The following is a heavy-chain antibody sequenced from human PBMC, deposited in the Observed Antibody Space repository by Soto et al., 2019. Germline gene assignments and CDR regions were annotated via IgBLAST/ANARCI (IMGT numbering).Heavy chain of an antibody. CDR2: IIPILGIA. CDR1: GGTFSSYT. V-gene: IGHV1-69*02. D-gene: IGHD2-2*02. J-gene: IGHJ6*02. CDR3: ARSDIVVVPAAINYYYYGMDV. Sequence: QVQLVQSGAEVKKPGSSVKVSCKASGGTFSSYTISWVRQAPGQGLEWMGRIIPILGIANYAQKFQGRVTITADKSTSTAYMKLSSLRSEDTAVYYCARSDIVVVPAAINYYYYGMDVWGQGTTVTVSS.